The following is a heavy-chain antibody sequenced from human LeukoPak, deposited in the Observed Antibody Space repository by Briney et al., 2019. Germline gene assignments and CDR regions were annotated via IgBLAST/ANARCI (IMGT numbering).Heavy chain of an antibody. Sequence: GGSLRLSCAASGFTFSSSAMSWVRQVPGKGLEWVSAISGSGGSTYYADSVKGRFTISRDNSKNTLYLQMNSLRAEDTAVYYYAKDEFRCPSNWGQGTLVTVSS. V-gene: IGHV3-23*01. CDR1: GFTFSSSA. D-gene: IGHD2-2*01. J-gene: IGHJ4*02. CDR3: AKDEFRCPSN. CDR2: ISGSGGST.